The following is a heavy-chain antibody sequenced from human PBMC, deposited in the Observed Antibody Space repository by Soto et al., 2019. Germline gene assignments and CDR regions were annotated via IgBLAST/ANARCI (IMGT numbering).Heavy chain of an antibody. CDR3: ARQLERVFY. CDR1: GGSITSNKW. V-gene: IGHV4-4*02. Sequence: SESLALTWAISGGSITSNKWWSWVRQPPGKGLEWIGETYHSGNTNYHPSLKSRVTISVDRSKTQFSLKLSSVTAADTAVYYCARQLERVFYWGQGALVTVSS. J-gene: IGHJ4*02. CDR2: TYHSGNT. D-gene: IGHD1-1*01.